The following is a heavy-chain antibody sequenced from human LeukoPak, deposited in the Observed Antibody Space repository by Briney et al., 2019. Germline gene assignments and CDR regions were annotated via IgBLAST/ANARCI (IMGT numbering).Heavy chain of an antibody. V-gene: IGHV3-48*03. J-gene: IGHJ5*02. Sequence: GGSLRLSCAASGFTFSSYEMNWVRQAPGKGLEWVSYISSRGSTIYYADSVKGRFTISRDNAKNSLYLQMNSLRAEDTAVYYCAKARGFCSGGSCYNPFDPWGQGTLVTVSS. CDR1: GFTFSSYE. D-gene: IGHD2-15*01. CDR2: ISSRGSTI. CDR3: AKARGFCSGGSCYNPFDP.